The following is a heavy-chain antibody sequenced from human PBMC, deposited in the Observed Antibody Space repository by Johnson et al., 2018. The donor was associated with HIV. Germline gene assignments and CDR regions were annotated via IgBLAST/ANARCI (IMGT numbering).Heavy chain of an antibody. CDR3: ASGDDDGF. J-gene: IGHJ3*01. V-gene: IGHV3-64*01. D-gene: IGHD7-27*01. CDR1: GFTFSTYA. Sequence: VQLVESGGDVVQPGMSLRLSYAASGFTFSTYAMYWVRQAPGKGLEYVSGISSNGVRTYYANSVKDRFTVSRDSSNNTLYLQMHSLRAEDTAVYFCASGDDDGFWGQGTMVTVSS. CDR2: ISSNGVRT.